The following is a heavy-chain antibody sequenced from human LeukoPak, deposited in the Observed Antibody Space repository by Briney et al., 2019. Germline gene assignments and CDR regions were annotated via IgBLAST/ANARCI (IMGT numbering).Heavy chain of an antibody. CDR3: ARGLSSSSWYGKEFAEYFQH. D-gene: IGHD6-13*01. Sequence: GASVKVSCKTSGYTFTDHYIHWVQQAPGKGLEWVGRVDPEEGEAISAQKFQGRVTITADTSTDTAYLELTSLRSEDTAVYYCARGLSSSSWYGKEFAEYFQHWGQGTLVTASS. CDR1: GYTFTDHY. CDR2: VDPEEGEA. V-gene: IGHV1-69-2*01. J-gene: IGHJ1*01.